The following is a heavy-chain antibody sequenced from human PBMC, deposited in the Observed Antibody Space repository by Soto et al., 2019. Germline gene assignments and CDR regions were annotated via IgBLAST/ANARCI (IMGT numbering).Heavy chain of an antibody. Sequence: GGSLRLSCAASGFTFSSYAMSWVRQAPGKGLEWVSAISGSGGSTYYADSVKGRFTISRDNSKNTLYLQMNSLRAEDTAVYYCAKESITIFGVVPRYFDYWGQGTLVTVSS. V-gene: IGHV3-23*01. CDR3: AKESITIFGVVPRYFDY. CDR1: GFTFSSYA. J-gene: IGHJ4*02. D-gene: IGHD3-3*01. CDR2: ISGSGGST.